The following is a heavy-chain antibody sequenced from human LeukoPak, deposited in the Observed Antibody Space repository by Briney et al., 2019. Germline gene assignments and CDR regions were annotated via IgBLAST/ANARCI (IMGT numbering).Heavy chain of an antibody. D-gene: IGHD1-1*01. CDR3: SRGNEVLAGRVNYCMDV. CDR2: IIPIFGTT. J-gene: IGHJ6*04. V-gene: IGHV1-69*06. Sequence: ASLTLSCKASGGTFSSYAISWVRQAPGQGLEWMGGIIPIFGTTNYAQTFQGRVTITADKSTSTAYMELSRLRSEDTAVYYCSRGNEVLAGRVNYCMDVWGKGTTVTVSS. CDR1: GGTFSSYA.